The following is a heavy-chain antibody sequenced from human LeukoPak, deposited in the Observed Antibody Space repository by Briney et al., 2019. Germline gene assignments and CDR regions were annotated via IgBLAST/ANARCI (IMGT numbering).Heavy chain of an antibody. V-gene: IGHV3-23*01. Sequence: QSGGSLRLPCVASGFTFNNYAMSWVRQAPGRGLEWASSTAGSGISKDYADSVKGRFTISKDKSKNTLYLQMDNLRAEDTGVYFCARLPTFYYDSSGYHYDYWGQGTLVTVSS. J-gene: IGHJ4*02. CDR1: GFTFNNYA. CDR3: ARLPTFYYDSSGYHYDY. CDR2: TAGSGISK. D-gene: IGHD3-22*01.